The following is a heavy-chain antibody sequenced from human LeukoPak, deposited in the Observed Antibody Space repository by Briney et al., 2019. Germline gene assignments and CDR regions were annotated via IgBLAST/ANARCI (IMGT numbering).Heavy chain of an antibody. V-gene: IGHV4-39*01. J-gene: IGHJ5*01. Sequence: KPSETLSLTCTVSGDSIISSSNYWGWIRQPPGKDLEWIGNIYYTGTTIYNPSLKSRVTMSVDTSKNQFSLKLRSLTATDTAVYYCARADYKYCIRGNCYPHWFDSWGQGTLVIVSS. CDR1: GDSIISSSNY. CDR3: ARADYKYCIRGNCYPHWFDS. D-gene: IGHD2-15*01. CDR2: IYYTGTT.